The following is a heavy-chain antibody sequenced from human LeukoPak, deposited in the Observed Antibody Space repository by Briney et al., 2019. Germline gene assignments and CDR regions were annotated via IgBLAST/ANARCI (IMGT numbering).Heavy chain of an antibody. V-gene: IGHV3-7*01. CDR1: GFTFSSYW. J-gene: IGHJ5*02. D-gene: IGHD4-17*01. CDR2: INQDGSTK. Sequence: GGSLRLSCAASGFTFSSYWMNWVRQAPGTGLEWVANINQDGSTKYYLDSVKGRFTISRDNAKNSVYLQMNSLRAEETAVYYCARGLTTTPNSFDPWGQGTLVTVSS. CDR3: ARGLTTTPNSFDP.